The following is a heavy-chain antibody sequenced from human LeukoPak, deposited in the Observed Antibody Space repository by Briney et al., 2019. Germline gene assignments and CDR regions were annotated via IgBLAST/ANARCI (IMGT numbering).Heavy chain of an antibody. J-gene: IGHJ4*02. V-gene: IGHV1-69*06. Sequence: SVKVSCKASGGTFSSYAISWVRQAPGQGLEWMGGIIPIFGTANYAQKFQGRVTITADKSTSTAYMELSSLRSEDTAVYYCARNSLPVDYYDSSGYYHALPPFDYWGQGTLVTVSS. CDR3: ARNSLPVDYYDSSGYYHALPPFDY. CDR1: GGTFSSYA. CDR2: IIPIFGTA. D-gene: IGHD3-22*01.